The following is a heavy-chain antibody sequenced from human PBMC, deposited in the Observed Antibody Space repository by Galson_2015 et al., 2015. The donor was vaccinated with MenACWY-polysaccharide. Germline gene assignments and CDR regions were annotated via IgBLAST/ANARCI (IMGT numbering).Heavy chain of an antibody. CDR3: ARRGEYSYALQDP. Sequence: SLRLSCTASGFTFSSYGMHWVRQAPGKGLEWVAVISYDGSNKYYADSVKGRFTISRDNSKNTLYLQMNSLRAEDTAVYYCARRGEYSYALQDPWGQGPLVTVSS. CDR1: GFTFSSYG. CDR2: ISYDGSNK. J-gene: IGHJ5*02. V-gene: IGHV3-30*03. D-gene: IGHD5-18*01.